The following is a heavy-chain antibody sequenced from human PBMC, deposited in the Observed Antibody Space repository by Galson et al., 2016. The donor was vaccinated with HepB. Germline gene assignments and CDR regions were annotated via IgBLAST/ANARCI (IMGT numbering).Heavy chain of an antibody. CDR2: ISMSGGSR. D-gene: IGHD3-16*01. Sequence: SLRLSCAASGFTFSSYGMTWVRQAPGKGLEDVSSISMSGGSRDYAESVKGRFTISRDNSRSTLFLQMNSLRAEDTGVYCCVRGSTAPDVWGKGTTVTVSS. J-gene: IGHJ6*04. CDR3: VRGSTAPDV. CDR1: GFTFSSYG. V-gene: IGHV3-23*01.